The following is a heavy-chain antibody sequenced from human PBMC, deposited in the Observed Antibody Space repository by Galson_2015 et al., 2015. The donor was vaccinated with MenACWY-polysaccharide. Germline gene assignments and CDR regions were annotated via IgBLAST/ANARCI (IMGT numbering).Heavy chain of an antibody. J-gene: IGHJ4*02. CDR2: IYAYSGDT. D-gene: IGHD2-15*01. Sequence: SVKVSCKASGFTLNTYGVAWVRQAPGQGLEWVGDIYAYSGDTNYARKFQDRVTMTRDTSTSTAYMELSSLRAEDTAVYYCAPRAGHCSGGTCYGVEYWGQGTLVTVSS. CDR1: GFTLNTYG. CDR3: APRAGHCSGGTCYGVEY. V-gene: IGHV1-18*01.